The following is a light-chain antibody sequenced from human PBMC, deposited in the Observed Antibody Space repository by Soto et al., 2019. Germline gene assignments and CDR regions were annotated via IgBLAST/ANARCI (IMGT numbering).Light chain of an antibody. CDR3: QQRDDWPPWT. V-gene: IGKV3-11*01. CDR2: HAF. J-gene: IGKJ1*01. Sequence: EIVLTQSPATVSLSPGERATLSCRATQSVNNYLAWYQQKPGQAPRLLIYHAFNRAPGIPARFSGSGSGTDFTLTISSLEPEDFVVYYCQQRDDWPPWTFGQGTKVE. CDR1: QSVNNY.